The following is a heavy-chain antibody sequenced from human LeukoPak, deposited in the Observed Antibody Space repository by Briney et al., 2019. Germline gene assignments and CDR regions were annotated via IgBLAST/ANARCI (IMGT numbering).Heavy chain of an antibody. CDR1: GFTFSSYA. CDR2: ISGNGGST. Sequence: GGSLRLSCAASGFTFSSYAMSWVRQAPGKGLEWVSAISGNGGSTYYADSVKGRFTISRDNSKNTLYLQMNSLRAEDTAVYYCAKGSHDYGDYYLFDYWGQGTLVTVSS. CDR3: AKGSHDYGDYYLFDY. J-gene: IGHJ4*02. D-gene: IGHD4-17*01. V-gene: IGHV3-23*01.